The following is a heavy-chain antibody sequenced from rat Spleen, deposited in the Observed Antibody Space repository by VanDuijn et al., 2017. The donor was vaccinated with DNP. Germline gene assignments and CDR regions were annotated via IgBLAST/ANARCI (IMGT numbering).Heavy chain of an antibody. CDR2: IWPGGTT. CDR3: TRDVPNVLDY. Sequence: QVQLKESGPGLVQPSQTLSLTCTVSGFSLSSYSVHWVRQPTGKGLQWMGIIWPGGTTDYNSALKSRLTITRDTSKSQVFLKMNSLQTEDTAIYFCTRDVPNVLDYWGQQLMVTVSS. CDR1: GFSLSSYS. V-gene: IGHV2-30*01. D-gene: IGHD2-1*01. J-gene: IGHJ2*01.